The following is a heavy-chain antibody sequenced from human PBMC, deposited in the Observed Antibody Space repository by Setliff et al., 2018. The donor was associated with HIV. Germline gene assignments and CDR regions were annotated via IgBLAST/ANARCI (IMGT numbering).Heavy chain of an antibody. J-gene: IGHJ6*03. CDR1: GGSIENLY. CDR2: VYSAGST. CDR3: ASTSMGMTRKPIWYYHMDV. V-gene: IGHV4-59*11. Sequence: SETLSLTCTVSGGSIENLYWTWIRQPSGRGLGWIGYVYSAGSTKYNPSLKSRATMSDDTSKNQISLTLTSVSAADTAVYYCASTSMGMTRKPIWYYHMDVWGHGITVTVSS. D-gene: IGHD7-27*01.